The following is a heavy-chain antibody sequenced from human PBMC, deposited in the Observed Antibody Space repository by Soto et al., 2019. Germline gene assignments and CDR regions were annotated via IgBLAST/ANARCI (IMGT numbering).Heavy chain of an antibody. V-gene: IGHV3-30*03. CDR1: GFTFSSYG. J-gene: IGHJ6*02. Sequence: PGGSLRLSCAASGFTFSSYGMHWVRQAPGKGLEWVAVISYDGSNKYYADSVKGRFTISRDNSKNTLYLQMNSLRAEDTAVYYCARGASYGMDVWGQGTTVTAP. CDR2: ISYDGSNK. CDR3: ARGASYGMDV.